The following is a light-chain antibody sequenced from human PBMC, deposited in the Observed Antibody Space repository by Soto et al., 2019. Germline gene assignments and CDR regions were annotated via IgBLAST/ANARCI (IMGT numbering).Light chain of an antibody. CDR1: HGIRNF. J-gene: IGKJ2*01. CDR3: LLHDTYPFT. CDR2: AAS. Sequence: DIQMTQSPSSLSASAGDRVTITCRASHGIRNFLGWYQHKPGKAPKRLIHAASSLESGVPSRFSGSGSGTEFTPTNSSLQRQDCATYCCLLHDTYPFTFGQGTEVEIK. V-gene: IGKV1-17*01.